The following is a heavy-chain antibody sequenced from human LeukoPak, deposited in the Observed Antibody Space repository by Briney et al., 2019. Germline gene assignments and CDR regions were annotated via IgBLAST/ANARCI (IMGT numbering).Heavy chain of an antibody. J-gene: IGHJ4*02. CDR1: GGSISSTSYY. D-gene: IGHD4-17*01. Sequence: SETLSLTCTVSGGSISSTSYYWGWIRQPPGKGLEWIGSVFYSGSTYYSPSLKSRVTISVDTSRNQVSLKLSSVTAADTAVYYCARHSGLRSPLGNWGQGTLATVSS. V-gene: IGHV4-39*01. CDR2: VFYSGST. CDR3: ARHSGLRSPLGN.